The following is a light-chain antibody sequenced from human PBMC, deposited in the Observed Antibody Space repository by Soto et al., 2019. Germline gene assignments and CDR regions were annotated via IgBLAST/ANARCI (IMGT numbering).Light chain of an antibody. J-gene: IGKJ4*01. CDR1: QSVSNN. CDR3: QQYNNWPPLT. V-gene: IGKV3D-15*01. Sequence: EIVMTQSPATLSVSPGERATLSCRASQSVSNNLAWYQQKPGQAPRLLIYSASTRATGIPARFSGSGSGTEFTLTISSLQSEDFAVYYCQQYNNWPPLTFGGGPKVEIK. CDR2: SAS.